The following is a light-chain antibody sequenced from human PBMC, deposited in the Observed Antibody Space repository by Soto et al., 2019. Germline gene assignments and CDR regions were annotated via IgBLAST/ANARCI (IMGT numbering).Light chain of an antibody. V-gene: IGKV3-15*01. CDR3: QQYNNWRGT. CDR2: GAS. J-gene: IGKJ2*01. CDR1: QSVSSN. Sequence: EIVMTQSPATRSVSPGERATLSCRASQSVSSNLAWYQQKPGQAPRLLIYGASTRATGIPARFSGSGSGTEFTLTISSLQSEDFAVYYCQQYNNWRGTFGQGTKLEIK.